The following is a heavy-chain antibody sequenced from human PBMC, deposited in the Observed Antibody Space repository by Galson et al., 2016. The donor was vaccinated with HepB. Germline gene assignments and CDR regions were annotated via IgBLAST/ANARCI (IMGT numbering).Heavy chain of an antibody. CDR1: GFTFNRCN. J-gene: IGHJ4*02. D-gene: IGHD1-1*01. CDR2: ISSTSATI. CDR3: ALRYDNTWLYF. Sequence: SLRLSCAASGFTFNRCNVNWVRQAPGKGLEWVSYISSTSATIDYADSVKGRFTVSRDDAKNSLFLQMNSLRAEDTAVYYCALRYDNTWLYFWGQGTLVTVSP. V-gene: IGHV3-48*04.